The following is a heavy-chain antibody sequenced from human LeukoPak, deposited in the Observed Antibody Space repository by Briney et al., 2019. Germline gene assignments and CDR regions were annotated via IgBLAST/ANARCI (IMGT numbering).Heavy chain of an antibody. V-gene: IGHV1-8*01. CDR2: MNPNSGNT. CDR1: GYTFTSYD. D-gene: IGHD2-15*01. J-gene: IGHJ3*02. CDR3: ARAACGGSCYSGLGAFDI. Sequence: ASVKVSCKASGYTFTSYDINWVRQATGQGLEWMGWMNPNSGNTGYAQKFQGRVTTTRNTSISTAYMELSSLRSEDTAVYYCARAACGGSCYSGLGAFDIWGQGTMVTVSS.